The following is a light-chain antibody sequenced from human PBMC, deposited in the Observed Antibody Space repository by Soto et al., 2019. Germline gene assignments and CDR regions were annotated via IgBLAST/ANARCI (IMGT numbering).Light chain of an antibody. Sequence: DIQMTQSPSTLSGSVGDRGTVTCRASQTISSWLAWYQQKPGKAPKLLIYKASTLKSGVPSRFSGSGSGTDFTLTISILQPEDFATYYCQLLHSYPFTFGQGTRLEIK. CDR3: QLLHSYPFT. V-gene: IGKV1-5*03. J-gene: IGKJ5*01. CDR2: KAS. CDR1: QTISSW.